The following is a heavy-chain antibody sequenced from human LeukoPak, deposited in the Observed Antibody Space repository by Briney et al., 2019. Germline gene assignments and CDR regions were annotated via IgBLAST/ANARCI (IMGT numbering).Heavy chain of an antibody. CDR2: IYYSGST. D-gene: IGHD6-13*01. Sequence: SETLSLTRTVSGVSISSYYWSWIRQPPRKGLECSGYIYYSGSTNYNPSLKSQVTISVDTSKNQFSLKLSSVTAADTAVYYCARVNGAAAGFLGYYYYGMDVWGQGTTVTVSS. J-gene: IGHJ6*02. CDR3: ARVNGAAAGFLGYYYYGMDV. V-gene: IGHV4-59*01. CDR1: GVSISSYY.